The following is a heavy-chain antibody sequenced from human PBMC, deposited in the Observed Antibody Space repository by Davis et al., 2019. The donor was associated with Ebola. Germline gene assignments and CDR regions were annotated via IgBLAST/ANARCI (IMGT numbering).Heavy chain of an antibody. CDR3: TRDRLLGVAAGVYFDY. J-gene: IGHJ4*02. CDR2: ISPNSDYI. D-gene: IGHD6-13*01. CDR1: GFTFSSYS. Sequence: PGGSLRLSCAASGFTFSSYSMNWVRQAPGKGLEWVSSISPNSDYIYYADSMKGRLTISRDNVKNSLYLQMNRLRAEDTAVYYCTRDRLLGVAAGVYFDYWGQGALVTVSS. V-gene: IGHV3-21*01.